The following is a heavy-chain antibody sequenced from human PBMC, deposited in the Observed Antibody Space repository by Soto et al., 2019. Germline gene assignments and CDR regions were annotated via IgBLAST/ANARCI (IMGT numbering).Heavy chain of an antibody. Sequence: GGSLRLSCAASGFTVSSNYMSWVRQAPGKGLEWVSVIYSGGSTYYADSVKGRFTISRHNSKNTLYLQMNSLRAEDTAVYYCARSSGYSSGWYSAEYYYMDVWGKGTTVTVS. V-gene: IGHV3-53*04. CDR3: ARSSGYSSGWYSAEYYYMDV. D-gene: IGHD6-19*01. J-gene: IGHJ6*03. CDR2: IYSGGST. CDR1: GFTVSSNY.